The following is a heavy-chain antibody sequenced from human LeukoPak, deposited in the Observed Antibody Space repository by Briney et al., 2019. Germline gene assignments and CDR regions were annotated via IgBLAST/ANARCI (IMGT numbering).Heavy chain of an antibody. Sequence: HGESLKISCKGSRYRFSSYWIAWVRQMPGKGLEWMGIIYPGDFDTRYSPSFQGQVTISVDKSISTAYLQWSSLKASDTAIYYCARSYCDGDCYPGNDALDIWGQGTVVIVSS. J-gene: IGHJ3*02. D-gene: IGHD2-21*02. V-gene: IGHV5-51*01. CDR2: IYPGDFDT. CDR3: ARSYCDGDCYPGNDALDI. CDR1: RYRFSSYW.